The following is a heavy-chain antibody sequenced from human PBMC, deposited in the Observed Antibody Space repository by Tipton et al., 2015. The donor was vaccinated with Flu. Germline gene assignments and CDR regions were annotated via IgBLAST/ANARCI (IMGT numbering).Heavy chain of an antibody. CDR2: IFHSGNT. CDR3: ARRDYSNYVSEPKNWLDP. Sequence: TLSLTCAVSGFSIRSSNYYWAWIRQPPGRGLEWIGNIFHSGNTYHNPSLKSRVTISVDTSKNQFSLKLSSVTAADSAVYYCARRDYSNYVSEPKNWLDPWGEG. V-gene: IGHV4-38-2*01. CDR1: GFSIRSSNYY. D-gene: IGHD4-11*01. J-gene: IGHJ5*02.